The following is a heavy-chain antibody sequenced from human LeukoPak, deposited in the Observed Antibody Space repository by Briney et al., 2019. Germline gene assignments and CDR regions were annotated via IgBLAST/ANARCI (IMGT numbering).Heavy chain of an antibody. CDR2: INHSGST. CDR1: GGSFSGYY. J-gene: IGHJ5*02. CDR3: ARGRRLDRP. Sequence: SETLSLTCAVYGGSFSGYYWSWIRQPPGKGLEWIGEINHSGSTNYNPSLKSRVTISVDTSKNQFSLKLSSVTAADTAVYYCARGRRLDRPWGQGTLVTVSS. D-gene: IGHD3-16*01. V-gene: IGHV4-34*01.